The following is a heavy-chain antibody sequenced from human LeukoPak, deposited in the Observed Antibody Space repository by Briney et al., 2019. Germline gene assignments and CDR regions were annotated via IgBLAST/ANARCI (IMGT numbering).Heavy chain of an antibody. Sequence: SETLSLTCTVSGGSISSYYWSWIRQPPGKGLEWIGYIYYSGSTNYNPSLKSRVTISVDTSKNQFSLKLSSVTAADTAVYYCARVWTTDYYYYMDVWGKGTTVTVSS. CDR2: IYYSGST. CDR3: ARVWTTDYYYYMDV. CDR1: GGSISSYY. J-gene: IGHJ6*03. D-gene: IGHD4-17*01. V-gene: IGHV4-59*01.